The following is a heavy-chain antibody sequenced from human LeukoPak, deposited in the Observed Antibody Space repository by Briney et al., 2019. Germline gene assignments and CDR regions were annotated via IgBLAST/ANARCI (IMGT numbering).Heavy chain of an antibody. CDR2: INPNSGGT. Sequence: ASVKVSCKASGYTFTGYYMHWVRQAPGQGLEWMGWINPNSGGTNYAQKFQGWVTMTRDTSISTAYMELSRLRSDDTAVYYCARDQSDGSSGYYDYWGQGTLVTVSS. J-gene: IGHJ4*02. CDR3: ARDQSDGSSGYYDY. V-gene: IGHV1-2*04. CDR1: GYTFTGYY. D-gene: IGHD3-22*01.